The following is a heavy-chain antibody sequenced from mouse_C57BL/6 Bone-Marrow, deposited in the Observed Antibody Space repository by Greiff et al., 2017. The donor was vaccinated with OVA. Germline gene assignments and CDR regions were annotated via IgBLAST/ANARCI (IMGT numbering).Heavy chain of an antibody. CDR1: GYTFTDYY. D-gene: IGHD4-1*01. Sequence: QVQLQQPGPELVKPGASVKISCKASGYTFTDYYINWVKQRPGQGLEWIGWIFPGSGSTYYNEKFKGKATLTVDKSSSTAYMLLSSLTSEDSAVYFCARHPITGPYWYFDVWGTGTTVTVSS. J-gene: IGHJ1*03. CDR3: ARHPITGPYWYFDV. CDR2: IFPGSGST. V-gene: IGHV1-75*01.